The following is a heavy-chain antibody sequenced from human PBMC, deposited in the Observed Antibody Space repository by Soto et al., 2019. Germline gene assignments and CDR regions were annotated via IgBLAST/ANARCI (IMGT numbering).Heavy chain of an antibody. CDR1: GFIFGGSA. D-gene: IGHD3-3*01. Sequence: GGSLRLSCTASGFIFGGSAMHWVRQASGKGLEWVGRIRSKANSYATAYAASVKGRFTISRDDSKNTAYLQMNSLKTEDTAVYYCTIDGPGREWLLYHNWFDPWGQGTLVTVPS. V-gene: IGHV3-73*01. J-gene: IGHJ5*02. CDR2: IRSKANSYAT. CDR3: TIDGPGREWLLYHNWFDP.